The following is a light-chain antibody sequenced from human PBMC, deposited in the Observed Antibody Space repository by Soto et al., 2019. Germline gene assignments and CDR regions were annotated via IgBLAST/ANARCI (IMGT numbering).Light chain of an antibody. CDR3: QQRYSTPRT. CDR2: AAS. V-gene: IGKV1-39*01. CDR1: QRISSY. J-gene: IGKJ1*01. Sequence: DIQMTQSPSSLSASVGDRVTITCRASQRISSYLNWYQQKPGQDPKLLIYAASSLQSGVPSRFSGSGSGTEFTLTISSLQPEDFATYYCQQRYSTPRTFGQGTKVEIK.